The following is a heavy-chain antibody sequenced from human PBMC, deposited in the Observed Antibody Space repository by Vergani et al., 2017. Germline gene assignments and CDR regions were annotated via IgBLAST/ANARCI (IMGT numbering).Heavy chain of an antibody. CDR3: ARDYCSSTSCYRYYYGMDV. J-gene: IGHJ6*02. Sequence: EVQLVESGGGLVQPGGSLRLSCAASGFTFSSYWMSWVRQAPGKGLEWVANIKQDGSEKYYADSVKGRFTISRDNSKNTLYLQMNSLRAEDTAVYYCARDYCSSTSCYRYYYGMDVWGQGTTVTVSS. V-gene: IGHV3-7*01. D-gene: IGHD2-2*01. CDR2: IKQDGSEK. CDR1: GFTFSSYW.